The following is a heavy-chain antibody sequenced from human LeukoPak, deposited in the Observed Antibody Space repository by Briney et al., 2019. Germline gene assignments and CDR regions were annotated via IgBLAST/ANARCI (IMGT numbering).Heavy chain of an antibody. V-gene: IGHV1-69*13. Sequence: SVKVSCKASGGTSSSYAISWVRQAPGQGLEWMGGIIPIFGTANYAQKFQGRVTITADESTSTAYMELSSLRSEDTAVYYCARVDTAMWYFDYWGQGTLVTVSS. D-gene: IGHD5-18*01. CDR2: IIPIFGTA. CDR1: GGTSSSYA. CDR3: ARVDTAMWYFDY. J-gene: IGHJ4*02.